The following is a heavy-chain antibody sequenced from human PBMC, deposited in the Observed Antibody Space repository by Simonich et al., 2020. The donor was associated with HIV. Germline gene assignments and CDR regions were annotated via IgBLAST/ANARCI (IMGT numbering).Heavy chain of an antibody. V-gene: IGHV1-3*01. CDR3: ARVGVTPYYYYGMDV. CDR1: GYTFTNYA. J-gene: IGHJ6*02. Sequence: QVQLVQSGAEVRKPGASVKVSCKASGYTFTNYAMHWVRQAPGQRLEWMGWINADNGNTKYSQKLQCRVTITRDTSASTAYMELSSLRSEDTAVYYCARVGVTPYYYYGMDVWGQGTKVTVSS. D-gene: IGHD4-4*01. CDR2: INADNGNT.